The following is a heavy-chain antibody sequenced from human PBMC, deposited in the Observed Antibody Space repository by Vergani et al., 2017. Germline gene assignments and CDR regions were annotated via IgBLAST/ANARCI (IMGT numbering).Heavy chain of an antibody. CDR2: IYTSGST. CDR3: AGDPCGDYRYYSYYGMDV. CDR1: GGSISSGSYY. V-gene: IGHV4-61*02. J-gene: IGHJ6*02. Sequence: QVQLQESGPGLAKPSQTLSLTCTVSGGSISSGSYYWSWIRQPAGKGLEWIGRIYTSGSTYYNPSLKSRVTISVDTSKNQFSLKLGSVTTADTAVYYCAGDPCGDYRYYSYYGMDVWGQGTTVTVSS. D-gene: IGHD4-17*01.